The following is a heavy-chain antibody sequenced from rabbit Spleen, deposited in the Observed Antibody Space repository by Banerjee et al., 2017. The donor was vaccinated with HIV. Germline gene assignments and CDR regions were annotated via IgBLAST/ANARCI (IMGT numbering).Heavy chain of an antibody. J-gene: IGHJ4*01. V-gene: IGHV1S45*01. CDR1: GFSFSNRYV. CDR2: IYAGSSGST. CDR3: ARGSATMTMVITGYYLAL. Sequence: QEQLVESGGGLVQPEGSLTLTCKASGFSFSNRYVMSWVRQAPGKGLECIACIYAGSSGSTYYASWARGRFTISKTSSTTVTLQMTSLTAADTATYFCARGSATMTMVITGYYLALWGPGTLVTVS. D-gene: IGHD2-1*01.